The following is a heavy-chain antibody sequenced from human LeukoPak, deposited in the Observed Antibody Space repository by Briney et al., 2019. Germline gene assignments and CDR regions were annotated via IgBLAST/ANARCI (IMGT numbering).Heavy chain of an antibody. V-gene: IGHV4-34*01. D-gene: IGHD3-22*01. CDR1: GGSFSGYY. CDR3: ARDQTLSGYYLPLCDY. CDR2: INHSGST. Sequence: SETLSLTCAVYGGSFSGYYWSWIRQPPGKGLEWIGEINHSGSTNYNPSLKSRVTISVDTSKNQFSLKLSSVTAADTAVYYCARDQTLSGYYLPLCDYWGQGTLVTVSS. J-gene: IGHJ4*02.